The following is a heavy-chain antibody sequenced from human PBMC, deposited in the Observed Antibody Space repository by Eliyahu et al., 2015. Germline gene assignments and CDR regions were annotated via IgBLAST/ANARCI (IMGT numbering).Heavy chain of an antibody. Sequence: EVQLVESGGGLVQPGGSLRLSCAASGXXFXSYEMNWVRQAPGKGVGWVSYISSSGSTIYYADSVKGRFTISRDNAKKSLYLQMNSLRAEDTAVYYCARESFGSGYYYLDYWGQGTLVTVSS. D-gene: IGHD3-22*01. J-gene: IGHJ4*02. V-gene: IGHV3-48*03. CDR3: ARESFGSGYYYLDY. CDR1: GXXFXSYE. CDR2: ISSSGSTI.